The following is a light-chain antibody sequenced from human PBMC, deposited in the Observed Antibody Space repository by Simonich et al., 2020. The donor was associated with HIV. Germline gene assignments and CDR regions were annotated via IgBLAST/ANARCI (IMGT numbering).Light chain of an antibody. Sequence: IQLTQSPSSVSASVGQTVTITCRASQGISNWLAWYQPKPGKAPKLLIYAASSLQSGVPSRFSGSGSGTDFTLTINNLQPEDFATYYCQQANSFPRTFGQGTKVEIK. CDR1: QGISNW. CDR2: AAS. CDR3: QQANSFPRT. J-gene: IGKJ1*01. V-gene: IGKV1-12*01.